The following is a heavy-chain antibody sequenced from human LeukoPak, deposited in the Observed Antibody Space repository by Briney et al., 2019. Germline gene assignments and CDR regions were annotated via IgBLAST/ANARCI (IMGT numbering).Heavy chain of an antibody. Sequence: GGSLRLSCAASGFTFSSYAMSWVRQAPGKGLEWVSAISGSGGSTYYADSVKGRFTISRDNSKNTLYLQMKSLRAEDTAVYYCAKGRGRLVLILSDYMDVWGKGTTVTVSS. J-gene: IGHJ6*03. CDR3: AKGRGRLVLILSDYMDV. V-gene: IGHV3-23*01. CDR2: ISGSGGST. D-gene: IGHD6-19*01. CDR1: GFTFSSYA.